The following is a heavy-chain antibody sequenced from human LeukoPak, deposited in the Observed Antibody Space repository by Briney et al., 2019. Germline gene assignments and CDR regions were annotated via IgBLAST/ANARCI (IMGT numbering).Heavy chain of an antibody. D-gene: IGHD1-26*01. CDR1: GGSFSGYY. Sequence: SENLSLNCAVYGGSFSGYYWSWIRQPPGKGLKWIGEINHSGSTNYNPSLKSRVTISVDASENQFSLKLSSVTAADTAVYYCARDPYSGSYGHLYYYYMDVWGKGTTVTISS. V-gene: IGHV4-34*01. CDR3: ARDPYSGSYGHLYYYYMDV. J-gene: IGHJ6*03. CDR2: INHSGST.